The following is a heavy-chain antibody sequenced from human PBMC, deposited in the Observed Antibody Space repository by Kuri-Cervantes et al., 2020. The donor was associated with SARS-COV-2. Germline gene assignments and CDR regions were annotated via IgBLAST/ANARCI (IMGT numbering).Heavy chain of an antibody. Sequence: EFPKILCAASGFTFSSYSMNWVRQAPGKGLEWVSSISSSSSYIYYADSVKGRFTISRDNAKNSLYLQMNSLRAEDTAVYYCARDYYDSSGVYWSQGTLVTVSS. CDR1: GFTFSSYS. J-gene: IGHJ4*02. D-gene: IGHD3-22*01. V-gene: IGHV3-21*04. CDR3: ARDYYDSSGVY. CDR2: ISSSSSYI.